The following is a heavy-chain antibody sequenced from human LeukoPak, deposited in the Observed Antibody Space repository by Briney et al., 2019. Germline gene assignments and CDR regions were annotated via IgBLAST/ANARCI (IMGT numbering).Heavy chain of an antibody. Sequence: SETLSLTCAVSGVSNSGNYWSWIRQPPGKGLEWIGYIYYIGSTNYNPSLKSRVTMSVDTSKNQFSLKLNSVTAADTAVYYCARENYCGMEVWGQGTTVIVSS. CDR1: GVSNSGNY. J-gene: IGHJ6*02. V-gene: IGHV4-59*01. CDR2: IYYIGST. CDR3: ARENYCGMEV.